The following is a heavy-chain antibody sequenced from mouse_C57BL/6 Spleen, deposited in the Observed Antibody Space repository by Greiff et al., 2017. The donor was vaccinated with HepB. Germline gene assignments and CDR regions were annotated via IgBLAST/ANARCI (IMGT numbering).Heavy chain of an antibody. CDR1: GYSITSGYY. J-gene: IGHJ3*01. D-gene: IGHD2-2*01. CDR3: AREDGVTTAY. CDR2: ISYDGSN. Sequence: EVKLVESGPGLVKPSQSLSLTCSVTGYSITSGYYWNWIRQFPGNKLEWMGYISYDGSNNYNPSLKNRISITRDTSKNQFFLKLNSVTTEDTATYYCAREDGVTTAYWGQGTLVTVSA. V-gene: IGHV3-6*01.